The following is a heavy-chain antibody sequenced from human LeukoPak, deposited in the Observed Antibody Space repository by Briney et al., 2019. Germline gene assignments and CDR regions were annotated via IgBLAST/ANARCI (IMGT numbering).Heavy chain of an antibody. CDR3: AKDESGWYIYYYYYMDV. J-gene: IGHJ6*03. V-gene: IGHV3-23*01. D-gene: IGHD6-19*01. CDR2: ISGSGGST. Sequence: GGSLRLSCAASGFTFSSYAMSWVRQAPGKGLEWVSAISGSGGSTYYADSVKGRFTISRDNSKNTLYLQTNSLRAEDTAVYYCAKDESGWYIYYYYYMDVWGKGTTVTVSS. CDR1: GFTFSSYA.